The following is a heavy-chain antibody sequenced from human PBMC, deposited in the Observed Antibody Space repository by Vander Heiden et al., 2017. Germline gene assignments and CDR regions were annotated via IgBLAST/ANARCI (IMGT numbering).Heavy chain of an antibody. D-gene: IGHD1-26*01. CDR1: GFTLRSSG. Sequence: QRVESGGGVVQPGTSLRLSCAASGFTLRSSGMHWVRQAPGKGLEWVAVIWYDESKTYYEDSVKGRFTISRDNFKDTLYLEMNSLRAEDSAVYWCARGGSHTHTDGFSFWGQGTMVSVS. V-gene: IGHV3-33*01. J-gene: IGHJ3*01. CDR3: ARGGSHTHTDGFSF. CDR2: IWYDESKT.